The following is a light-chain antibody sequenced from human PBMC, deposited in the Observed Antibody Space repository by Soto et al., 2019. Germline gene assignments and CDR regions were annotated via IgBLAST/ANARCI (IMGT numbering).Light chain of an antibody. CDR3: QSYDTSLSGTVV. J-gene: IGLJ2*01. CDR2: GDN. V-gene: IGLV1-40*01. Sequence: QSVLTQPPSVSGAPGQRVTISCTGSSSNIEAGYDVHWYQQLPGTAPKLLISGDNNRPSGVPDRFSGSKSGTSASLAITGLQAEDEADYYCQSYDTSLSGTVVFGGGTKLTVL. CDR1: SSNIEAGYD.